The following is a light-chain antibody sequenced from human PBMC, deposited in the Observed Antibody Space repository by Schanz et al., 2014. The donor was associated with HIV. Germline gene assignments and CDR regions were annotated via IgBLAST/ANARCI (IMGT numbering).Light chain of an antibody. Sequence: IQLTQSPSSLSAFVGDRVTITCRASQGISSYLAWYQQKPGKPPKVLIYAASTLQSGVPSRFSGGGSGTDFTLTISSLQPDDFATYYCQQYNGFSRTFGQGTKVEIK. CDR1: QGISSY. CDR3: QQYNGFSRT. J-gene: IGKJ1*01. CDR2: AAS. V-gene: IGKV1-9*01.